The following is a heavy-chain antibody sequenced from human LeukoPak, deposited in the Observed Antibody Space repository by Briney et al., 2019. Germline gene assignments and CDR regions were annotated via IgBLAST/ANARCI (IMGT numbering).Heavy chain of an antibody. CDR3: ARDQNSYGYLGDN. V-gene: IGHV3-23*01. Sequence: GGSLRLSCAASGFIFTSYAISWVRQPPGRGLEWVSAISDSGRSTYYADSVKGRFTISRDNAKSSLYLQLNNLSAEDTAVYYCARDQNSYGYLGDNWGQGTLVTVSS. D-gene: IGHD5-18*01. CDR1: GFIFTSYA. J-gene: IGHJ4*02. CDR2: ISDSGRST.